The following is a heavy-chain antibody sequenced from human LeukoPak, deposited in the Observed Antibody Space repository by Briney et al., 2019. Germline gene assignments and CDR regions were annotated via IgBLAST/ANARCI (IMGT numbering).Heavy chain of an antibody. CDR3: ARGREELVVPAYYFDY. Sequence: SETLSLTCAVYGRSFRGYYWSWIRQPPGKGLEWIGEINHGGSTNYNPSLKSRVTISVDTSKNQFSLKLSSVTAADTAVYYCARGREELVVPAYYFDYWGQGTLVTVSS. CDR2: INHGGST. J-gene: IGHJ4*02. CDR1: GRSFRGYY. D-gene: IGHD2-2*01. V-gene: IGHV4-34*01.